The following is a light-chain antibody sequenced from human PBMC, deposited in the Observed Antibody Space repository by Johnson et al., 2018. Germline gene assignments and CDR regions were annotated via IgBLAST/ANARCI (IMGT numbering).Light chain of an antibody. J-gene: IGLJ1*01. CDR2: ENN. CDR1: SSNIGNNY. CDR3: GTWYSSLSAGNV. Sequence: QSVLTQPPSVSAAPGQKVTISCSGSSSNIGNNYVSWYQQLPGTAPKLLIYENNKRPSGIPDRFSCSKSGTSATLGITGLQTGDEADYYCGTWYSSLSAGNVFGTGTKVTVL. V-gene: IGLV1-51*02.